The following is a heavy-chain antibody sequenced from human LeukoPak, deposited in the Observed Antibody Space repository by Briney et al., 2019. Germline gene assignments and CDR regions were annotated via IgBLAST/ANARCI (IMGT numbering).Heavy chain of an antibody. D-gene: IGHD5-24*01. CDR1: GGSMSSGDYY. V-gene: IGHV4-30-4*01. Sequence: SETLSLTCTVSGGSMSSGDYYWSWIRQPPGKGLEWIGYIYYSVSTYYNPSLKSRVTISVGTSKNQFSLNLSSVTAADTAVYYCARGDGYTEGYWGQGTLVTVSS. CDR3: ARGDGYTEGY. CDR2: IYYSVST. J-gene: IGHJ4*02.